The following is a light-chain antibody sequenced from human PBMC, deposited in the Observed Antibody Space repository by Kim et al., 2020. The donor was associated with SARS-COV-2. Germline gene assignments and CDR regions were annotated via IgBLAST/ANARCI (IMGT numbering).Light chain of an antibody. J-gene: IGLJ1*01. CDR1: SSSIGAGYD. CDR2: GNS. CDR3: QAYDNSLSSYV. Sequence: QRVTISCTGRSSSIGAGYDVHWSQQLPTTAPKLLIYGNSNRPSGVPDRFSGSKSGTSASLAITGLQAEDEADYYCQAYDNSLSSYVFGSGTKVTVL. V-gene: IGLV1-40*01.